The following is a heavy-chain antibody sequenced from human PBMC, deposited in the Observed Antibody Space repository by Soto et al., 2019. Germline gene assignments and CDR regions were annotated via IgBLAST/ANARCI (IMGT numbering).Heavy chain of an antibody. CDR3: TTDWADCYNWGY. D-gene: IGHD1-1*01. CDR2: IKSKTDGGTT. Sequence: SVSNAWMNWVRQAPGKGLEWVGRIKSKTDGGTTDYAAPVKGRFTISRDDSKNTLYLQMNSLKTEDTAVYYCTTDWADCYNWGYWGQGTLVTVSS. V-gene: IGHV3-15*07. CDR1: SVSNAW. J-gene: IGHJ4*02.